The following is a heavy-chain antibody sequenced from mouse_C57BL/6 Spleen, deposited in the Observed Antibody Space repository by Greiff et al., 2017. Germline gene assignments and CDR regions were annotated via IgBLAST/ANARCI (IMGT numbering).Heavy chain of an antibody. CDR3: ARFTTVDRDAMDY. CDR2: IYPGDGDT. J-gene: IGHJ4*01. V-gene: IGHV1-82*01. Sequence: QVQLQQSGPELVKPGASVKISCKASGYAFSSSWMNWVKQRPGKGLEWIGRIYPGDGDTNYNGKFKGKATLTADKSSSTAYMQLSSLTSEDSAVYFCARFTTVDRDAMDYWGQGTSVTVSS. D-gene: IGHD1-1*01. CDR1: GYAFSSSW.